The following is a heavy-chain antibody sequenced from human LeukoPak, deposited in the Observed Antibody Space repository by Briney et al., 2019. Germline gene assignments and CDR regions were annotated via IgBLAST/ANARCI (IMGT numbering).Heavy chain of an antibody. CDR3: RTDRYGDYGDYIDY. V-gene: IGHV1-2*02. D-gene: IGHD4-17*01. Sequence: GASVKVSCKASGYTFTGYYMHWVRLAPGQRLEWMGWINPNSGGTNYAQKFQGRVTMTRDTSISTAYMELSRLRSDDTAVYYCRTDRYGDYGDYIDYWGQGTLVTVSS. CDR2: INPNSGGT. CDR1: GYTFTGYY. J-gene: IGHJ4*02.